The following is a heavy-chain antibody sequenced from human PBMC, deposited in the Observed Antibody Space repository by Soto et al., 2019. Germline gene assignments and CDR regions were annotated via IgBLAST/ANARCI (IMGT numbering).Heavy chain of an antibody. V-gene: IGHV1-69*13. D-gene: IGHD3-10*01. Sequence: SVKVSCKASGGTFSSYAINWVRQAPGQGLEWIGSIIPMFDITNYAQKFQGRVTITADESTSTAYMELSSLRSEDTAVYYCARDRGDENNAEVHNCFDPWGQGTLVTSPQ. CDR2: IIPMFDIT. CDR3: ARDRGDENNAEVHNCFDP. CDR1: GGTFSSYA. J-gene: IGHJ5*02.